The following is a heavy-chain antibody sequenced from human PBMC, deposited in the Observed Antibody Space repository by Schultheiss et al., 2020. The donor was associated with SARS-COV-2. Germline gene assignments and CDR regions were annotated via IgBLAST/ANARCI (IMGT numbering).Heavy chain of an antibody. CDR2: MNPNSGNT. D-gene: IGHD6-13*01. CDR1: GYTFTSYD. Sequence: ASVKVSCKASGYTFTSYDINWVRQATGQGLEWMGWMNPNSGNTGYAQKFQGRVTMTRNTSISTAYMELSSLRSEDTAVYYCARGDSSSRFSLSGYFYYGMDFWGQGTTVTVSS. CDR3: ARGDSSSRFSLSGYFYYGMDF. V-gene: IGHV1-8*01. J-gene: IGHJ6*02.